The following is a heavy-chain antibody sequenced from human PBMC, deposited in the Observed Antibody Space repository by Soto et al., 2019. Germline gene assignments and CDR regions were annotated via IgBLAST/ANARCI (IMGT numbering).Heavy chain of an antibody. D-gene: IGHD5-18*01. CDR2: IGHSGDDT. J-gene: IGHJ4*02. Sequence: GGSLRLSCAASGFTFSNYAMSWVRQAPGKGLEWVSAIGHSGDDTNYADSVKGRFTISRDNAKNTLYLQMNSLTAEDTAVYYCAKREGNTYGLFHWGQGTLVTVSS. CDR3: AKREGNTYGLFH. V-gene: IGHV3-23*01. CDR1: GFTFSNYA.